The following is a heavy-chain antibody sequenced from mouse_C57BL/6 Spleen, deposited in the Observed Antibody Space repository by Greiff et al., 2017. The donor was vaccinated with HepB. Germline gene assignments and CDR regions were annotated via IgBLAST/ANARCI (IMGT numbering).Heavy chain of an antibody. D-gene: IGHD2-5*01. CDR1: GYSITSGYY. CDR2: ISYDGSN. V-gene: IGHV3-6*01. Sequence: EVQLQQSGPGLVKPSQSLSLTCSVTGYSITSGYYWNWIRQFPGNKLEWMGYISYDGSNNYNPSLKNRISITRDTSKNQFFLKLNSVTTEDTATYYCARKIRSNNAMDYWGQGTSVTVSS. J-gene: IGHJ4*01. CDR3: ARKIRSNNAMDY.